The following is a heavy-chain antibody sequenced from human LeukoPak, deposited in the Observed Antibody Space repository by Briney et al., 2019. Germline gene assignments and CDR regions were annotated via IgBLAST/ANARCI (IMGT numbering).Heavy chain of an antibody. CDR3: ASGCCTNGVCYGGRIDY. Sequence: GGSLRLSCAASGFTFSSYAMHWVRQAPGKGLEWVAVISYDGSNKYYADSVKGRFTISRDNSKNTLYLQMNSLRAEDTAVYYCASGCCTNGVCYGGRIDYWGQGTLVTVSS. D-gene: IGHD2-8*01. V-gene: IGHV3-30-3*01. CDR2: ISYDGSNK. J-gene: IGHJ4*02. CDR1: GFTFSSYA.